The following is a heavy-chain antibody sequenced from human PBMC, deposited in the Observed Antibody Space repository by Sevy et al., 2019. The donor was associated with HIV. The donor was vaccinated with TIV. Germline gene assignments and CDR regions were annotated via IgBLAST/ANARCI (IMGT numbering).Heavy chain of an antibody. V-gene: IGHV2-5*01. CDR3: VRHPGYYDSSGYYIGFDY. D-gene: IGHD3-22*01. CDR1: GFSLSTSGVG. Sequence: SGPTLVKPTQTLTLTCTFSGFSLSTSGVGVGWIRQPPGKALEWLALIYWNDDKRYSPSLKGRLTITKDTSKNPVVLTMTNMDPVDTATYYCVRHPGYYDSSGYYIGFDYWGQGTLVTVSS. J-gene: IGHJ4*02. CDR2: IYWNDDK.